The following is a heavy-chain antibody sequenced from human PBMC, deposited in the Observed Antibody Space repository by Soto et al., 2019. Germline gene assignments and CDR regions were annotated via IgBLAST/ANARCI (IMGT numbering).Heavy chain of an antibody. CDR2: IIPILGIA. D-gene: IGHD2-15*01. CDR3: ARDLGYCSGGSCYWFDP. CDR1: GGTFSSYT. Sequence: GASVKLYCNASGGTFSSYTISWVRQAPGQGLEWMGRIIPILGIANYAQEFQGRVTITADKSTSTAYMELSSLRSEDTAVYYCARDLGYCSGGSCYWFDPWGQGTLVTVSS. J-gene: IGHJ5*02. V-gene: IGHV1-69*04.